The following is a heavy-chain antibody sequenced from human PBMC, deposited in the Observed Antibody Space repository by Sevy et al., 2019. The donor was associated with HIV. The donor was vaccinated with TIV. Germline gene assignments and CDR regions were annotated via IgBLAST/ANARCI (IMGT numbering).Heavy chain of an antibody. CDR3: ARGGGNGWYYFDY. V-gene: IGHV1-69*13. CDR2: IIPILGTV. CDR1: GGTFSSYG. J-gene: IGHJ4*02. Sequence: SVKVSCKASGGTFSSYGISWVRQAPGQGLEWVGGIIPILGTVNYAQKFQGRVTITADESTKTAYMELSSLRSEDSAVYYCARGGGNGWYYFDYWGQETLVIVSS. D-gene: IGHD6-19*01.